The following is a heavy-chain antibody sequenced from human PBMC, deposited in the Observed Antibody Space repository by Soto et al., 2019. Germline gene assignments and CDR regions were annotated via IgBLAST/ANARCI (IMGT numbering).Heavy chain of an antibody. CDR2: MNPNNGNT. V-gene: IGHV1-8*01. CDR3: ARSIVVVTAADY. J-gene: IGHJ4*02. Sequence: ASVKVSCKASGYTFTSYDINWVRQATGQGLEWMGWMNPNNGNTAYAQKFQGRVTMTRNTSTSTAYMELSSLRSEDTAVYYCARSIVVVTAADYWGQGTLVTVSS. D-gene: IGHD2-21*02. CDR1: GYTFTSYD.